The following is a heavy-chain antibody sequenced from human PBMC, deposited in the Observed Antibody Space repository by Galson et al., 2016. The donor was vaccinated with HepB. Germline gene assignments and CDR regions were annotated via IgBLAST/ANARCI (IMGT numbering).Heavy chain of an antibody. D-gene: IGHD3-3*01. J-gene: IGHJ6*01. V-gene: IGHV4-34*01. CDR1: GGPFNYYY. CDR2: INHSGIT. CDR3: ARDGARITIAGVLVISGGLDV. Sequence: SETLSLTCAVYGGPFNYYYWSWIRQAPGKGLEWIGEINHSGITKYNPSLESRVSISVDTSKNQFSLKLSSLTAADTAVYYCARDGARITIAGVLVISGGLDVWGQGTTVNVS.